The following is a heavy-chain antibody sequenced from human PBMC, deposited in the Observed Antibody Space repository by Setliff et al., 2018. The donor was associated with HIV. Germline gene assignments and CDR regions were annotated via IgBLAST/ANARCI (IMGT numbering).Heavy chain of an antibody. D-gene: IGHD2-2*01. Sequence: TSETLSLTCTVSGGSITSSAYYWDWIRQPPGKGLEWIGSIFYSGSTYYNPSVKSRVTISIDTSKNQFSLRLSSVTAADTAVYYCASRVPAARHFDYWGQGTLVTVSS. CDR3: ASRVPAARHFDY. CDR1: GGSITSSAYY. J-gene: IGHJ4*02. CDR2: IFYSGST. V-gene: IGHV4-39*07.